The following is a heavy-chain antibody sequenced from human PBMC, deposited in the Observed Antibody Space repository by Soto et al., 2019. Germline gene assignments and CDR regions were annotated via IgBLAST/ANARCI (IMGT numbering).Heavy chain of an antibody. CDR3: ARVPHRGIAVEADYYYYGMDV. V-gene: IGHV4-61*01. D-gene: IGHD6-19*01. CDR1: GGSVSSVKYF. J-gene: IGHJ6*02. Sequence: SETLSLTCNVSGGSVSSVKYFWSWIRQPPGKGLEWIAYIYNNGNANYNPSLKSRATISVDTSKNQFSLKLSSVTAADTAVYYCARVPHRGIAVEADYYYYGMDVWGQGTTVTVSS. CDR2: IYNNGNA.